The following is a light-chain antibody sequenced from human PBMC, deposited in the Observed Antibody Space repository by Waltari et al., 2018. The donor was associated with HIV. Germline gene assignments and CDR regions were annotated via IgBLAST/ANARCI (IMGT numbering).Light chain of an antibody. CDR1: NIGSKS. J-gene: IGLJ2*01. CDR3: QVWDSGIVV. Sequence: SYVLTQPPSVSMAPGKTARITCGGYNIGSKSVTWYQQKPGTAPVLVIYDDSDRPSGIPERFSGSNSGNTATLTISRVEAGDEADYYCQVWDSGIVVFGGGTKVTVL. CDR2: DDS. V-gene: IGLV3-21*04.